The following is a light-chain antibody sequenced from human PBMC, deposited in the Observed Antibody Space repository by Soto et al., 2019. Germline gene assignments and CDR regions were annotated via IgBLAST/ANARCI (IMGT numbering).Light chain of an antibody. V-gene: IGKV4-1*01. CDR3: QQYYTNALT. CDR1: QSVLYSSNNKNY. CDR2: WAS. Sequence: DIVMTQSPDSLAVSLGERATINCKSSQSVLYSSNNKNYLAWYQQKPGQPPKLLIYWASTRESGVPDRFSGSGSGTYFTLTICSLQAEDVAVYYCQQYYTNALTFGGGTKVGVK. J-gene: IGKJ4*01.